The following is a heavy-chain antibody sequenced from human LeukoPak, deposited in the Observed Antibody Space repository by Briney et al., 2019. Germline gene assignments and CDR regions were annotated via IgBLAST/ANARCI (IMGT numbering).Heavy chain of an antibody. Sequence: GESLRLSCAASGFIFSDYYMDWIRHAPGAGLEWVSYISDSSRYTNSKDSVNGRFPISREKDKNTLFLQMNSRRAEDTAVYFCERAASITMICDFWGQGTLVTVSS. J-gene: IGHJ4*02. D-gene: IGHD3-22*01. CDR2: ISDSSRYT. V-gene: IGHV3-11*06. CDR1: GFIFSDYY. CDR3: ERAASITMICDF.